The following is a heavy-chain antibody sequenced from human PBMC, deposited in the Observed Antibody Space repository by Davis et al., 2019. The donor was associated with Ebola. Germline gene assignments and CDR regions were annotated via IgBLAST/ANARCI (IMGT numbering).Heavy chain of an antibody. Sequence: SETLSLTCTVSGGSISSSSYYCGWIRQPPGKGLEWTGEINHSGSTNYNPSLKSRVTISVDTSKNQFSLKLSSVTAADTAVYYCAREAYYYGMDVWGQGTTVTVSS. CDR1: GGSISSSSYY. CDR3: AREAYYYGMDV. V-gene: IGHV4-39*07. CDR2: INHSGST. J-gene: IGHJ6*02.